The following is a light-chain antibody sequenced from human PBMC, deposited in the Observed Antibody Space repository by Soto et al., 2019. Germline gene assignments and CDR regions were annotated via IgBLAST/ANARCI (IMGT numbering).Light chain of an antibody. Sequence: EIVLIQSPATLSLSPGERATLSCRASQSVSSYLAWYQQKPGQAPRLLIYDASNRATGIPARFSGSGSGTDFTLTISSLEPEDFAVYYCQQRSNWPLTFGGGAQVEIK. V-gene: IGKV3-11*01. J-gene: IGKJ4*01. CDR1: QSVSSY. CDR2: DAS. CDR3: QQRSNWPLT.